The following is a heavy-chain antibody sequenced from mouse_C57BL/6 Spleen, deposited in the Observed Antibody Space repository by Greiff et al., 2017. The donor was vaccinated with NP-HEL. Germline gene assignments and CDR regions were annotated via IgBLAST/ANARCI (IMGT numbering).Heavy chain of an antibody. CDR1: GYTFTSYW. Sequence: VQLQQPGAELVKPGASVKLSCKASGYTFTSYWITWVKQRPGQGLEWIGDIYPGSGSTNYHEKFKGKATLSGDTSSSTAYMQLSSLTTEESAVYYCAKGYDCGVGYCYAMDYWGQGTSVTVSS. CDR2: IYPGSGST. CDR3: AKGYDCGVGYCYAMDY. D-gene: IGHD2-4*01. V-gene: IGHV1-55*01. J-gene: IGHJ4*01.